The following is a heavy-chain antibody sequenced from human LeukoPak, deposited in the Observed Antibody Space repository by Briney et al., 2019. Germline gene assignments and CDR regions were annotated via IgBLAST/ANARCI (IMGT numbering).Heavy chain of an antibody. V-gene: IGHV3-30*18. CDR3: AKGRSSYPMDYIFDF. J-gene: IGHJ4*02. CDR2: ISNDGSTK. CDR1: GFTFSSYG. D-gene: IGHD3-16*02. Sequence: PGRSLRLSCAASGFTFSSYGMHWVRQAPSKGLEWVAVISNDGSTKKYADSVKGRFTISRDNSKNTLYVQMNSLRADDAAVYYCAKGRSSYPMDYIFDFWGQGTLVTVSS.